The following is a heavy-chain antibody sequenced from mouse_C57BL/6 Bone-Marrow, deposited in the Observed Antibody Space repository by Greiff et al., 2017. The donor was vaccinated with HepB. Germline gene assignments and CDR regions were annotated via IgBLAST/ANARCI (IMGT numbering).Heavy chain of an antibody. CDR1: GFTFSSYG. D-gene: IGHD2-4*01. CDR3: ARQGRLRRRGFAY. V-gene: IGHV5-6*01. CDR2: ISSVGSYT. Sequence: EVQVVESGGDLVKPGGSLKLSCAASGFTFSSYGMSWVRQTPDKRLEWVATISSVGSYTYYPDSVKGRFTISRDNAKNTLYLQMSSLKSEDTAMYYCARQGRLRRRGFAYWGQGTLVTVSA. J-gene: IGHJ3*01.